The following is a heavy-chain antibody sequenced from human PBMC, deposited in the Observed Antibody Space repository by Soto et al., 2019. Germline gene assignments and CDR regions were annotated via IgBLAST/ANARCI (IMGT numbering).Heavy chain of an antibody. CDR3: ARSITMVRGYNWFDP. V-gene: IGHV2-70*01. Sequence: SGPTLVNPTQTLTLTCTFSGFSLSTSGMCVSWIRQPPGKALEWLALIDWDDDKYYSTSLKTRLTISKDTSKNQVVLTMTNMDPVDTATYYCARSITMVRGYNWFDPWGQGTLVTVSS. CDR2: IDWDDDK. CDR1: GFSLSTSGMC. J-gene: IGHJ5*02. D-gene: IGHD3-10*01.